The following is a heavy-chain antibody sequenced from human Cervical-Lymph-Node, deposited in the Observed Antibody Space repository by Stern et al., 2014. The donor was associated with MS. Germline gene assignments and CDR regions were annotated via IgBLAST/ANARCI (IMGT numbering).Heavy chain of an antibody. J-gene: IGHJ4*02. CDR3: ARLRGYNVLTGYLDY. D-gene: IGHD3-9*01. V-gene: IGHV1-46*01. CDR2: INPSGDST. Sequence: QVQLVQSGAEVKKPVASVKISCKASGYTFTNYYMHWVRQAPGQGLEWMGIINPSGDSTSYAQKFEGTVTMTRDTATSTVNMELSSLTSGDTAVYYCARLRGYNVLTGYLDYWGQGTLVTVSS. CDR1: GYTFTNYY.